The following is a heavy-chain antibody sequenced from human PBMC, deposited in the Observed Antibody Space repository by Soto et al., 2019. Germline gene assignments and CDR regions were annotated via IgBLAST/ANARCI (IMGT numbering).Heavy chain of an antibody. CDR3: ARVYDDILTGSNSHWFDT. D-gene: IGHD3-9*01. J-gene: IGHJ5*02. V-gene: IGHV4-38-2*01. CDR1: GYSISSGYY. CDR2: IYHSGST. Sequence: TLSLTCAVSGYSISSGYYWGWIRQPPGKGLEWIGSIYHSGSTYYNPSLKSRVTISVDTSKNQFSLKLSSVTAADTAVYYCARVYDDILTGSNSHWFDTWGQGTLVTVSS.